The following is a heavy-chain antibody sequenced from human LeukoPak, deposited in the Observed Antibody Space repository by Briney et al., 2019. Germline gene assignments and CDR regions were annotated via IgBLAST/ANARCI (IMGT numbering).Heavy chain of an antibody. D-gene: IGHD2-15*01. J-gene: IGHJ4*02. Sequence: PGGSLRLSCAASGFTFSSYGMHWVRQAPGKGLEWVAVIWYDGSNKYYADSVKGRFTISRDNSENTLYLQMNSLRAEDTAVYYCARVRHCSGGSCYYFDYWGQGTLVTVSS. CDR2: IWYDGSNK. V-gene: IGHV3-33*01. CDR1: GFTFSSYG. CDR3: ARVRHCSGGSCYYFDY.